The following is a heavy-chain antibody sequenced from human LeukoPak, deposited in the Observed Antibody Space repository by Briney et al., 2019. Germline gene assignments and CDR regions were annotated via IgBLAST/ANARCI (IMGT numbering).Heavy chain of an antibody. CDR3: ARDRSRFLL. V-gene: IGHV3-7*01. J-gene: IGHJ3*01. CDR1: GFTFVSYW. D-gene: IGHD6-13*01. CDR2: INQDGSEK. Sequence: GGSLRLSCAASGFTFVSYWMSWVRQAPGKGLEWVGNINQDGSEKYYVDSVKGRLTISRDNAKNSLYLQMNSLRAEDTAVYYCARDRSRFLLWGQGTMVTVSS.